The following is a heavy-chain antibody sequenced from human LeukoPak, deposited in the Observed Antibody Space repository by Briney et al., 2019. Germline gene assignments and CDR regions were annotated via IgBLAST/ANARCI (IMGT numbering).Heavy chain of an antibody. Sequence: PGGSLRLSCAASGFTFSSYEMNWVRQAPGKGLEWVSYISSSGSTIYYADSVKGRFTISRDNAKNSLYLQMNSLRAEDTAVCYCAELGITMIGGVWGKGTTVTISS. D-gene: IGHD3-10*02. V-gene: IGHV3-48*03. CDR2: ISSSGSTI. CDR3: AELGITMIGGV. J-gene: IGHJ6*04. CDR1: GFTFSSYE.